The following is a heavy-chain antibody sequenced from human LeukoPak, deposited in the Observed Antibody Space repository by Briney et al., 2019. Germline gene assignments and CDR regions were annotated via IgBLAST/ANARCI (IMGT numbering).Heavy chain of an antibody. J-gene: IGHJ3*01. Sequence: GGSLRLSCAASGFTFNYYEMHWVRQTAGKGLEWVSAVGIAGDTFYAGSVKGRFSISRDNAESSLFLQMNSLRAGDTAVYYCAREGRMGTADAFDVWGQGTMVAVSS. CDR1: GFTFNYYE. V-gene: IGHV3-13*01. CDR3: AREGRMGTADAFDV. CDR2: VGIAGDT. D-gene: IGHD1-14*01.